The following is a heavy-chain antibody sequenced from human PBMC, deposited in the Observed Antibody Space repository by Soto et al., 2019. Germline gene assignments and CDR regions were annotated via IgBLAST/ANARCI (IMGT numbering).Heavy chain of an antibody. CDR3: ARESTGNTSPLYYYYNYMDV. CDR2: IYYSGST. D-gene: IGHD1-7*01. CDR1: GGSLSSYY. V-gene: IGHV4-59*01. Sequence: SETLCLTCTVSGGSLSSYYWSWIRQPPGKGLEWIGYIYYSGSTNYNPSLKSRVTISVDTSKNQFSLKLSSVTAADTAVYYCARESTGNTSPLYYYYNYMDVWGKGTTVTVSS. J-gene: IGHJ6*03.